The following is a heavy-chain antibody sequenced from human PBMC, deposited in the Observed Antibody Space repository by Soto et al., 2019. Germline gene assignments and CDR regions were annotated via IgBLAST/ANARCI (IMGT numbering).Heavy chain of an antibody. Sequence: CGPTRVNPTQTLTLTCSFSGFSLSTSRVGGAWIRQPPGKALEWLAIIYWDDDRRYSQSLKTRLAITKDTSKNHVVLTMTNLDPGDTATYYCAHIMITWGGVSALDAFDMWGQGTMVTVSS. V-gene: IGHV2-5*02. J-gene: IGHJ3*02. CDR1: GFSLSTSRVG. D-gene: IGHD3-16*01. CDR3: AHIMITWGGVSALDAFDM. CDR2: IYWDDDR.